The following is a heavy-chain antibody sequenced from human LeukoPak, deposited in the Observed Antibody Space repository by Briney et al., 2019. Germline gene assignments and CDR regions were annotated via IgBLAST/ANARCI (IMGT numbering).Heavy chain of an antibody. J-gene: IGHJ5*02. D-gene: IGHD2-2*01. Sequence: SDTLSLTCAVYGGSFSGYYWRWIRQPPGKGLEWIGEINHSGSTNYNPSLNSRVTTSVDTSKNQFSLKLSSVTAADTAVYYCARGGLRGYCSSTSCYLRWFDPWGQGTLVTVSS. CDR2: INHSGST. CDR3: ARGGLRGYCSSTSCYLRWFDP. V-gene: IGHV4-34*01. CDR1: GGSFSGYY.